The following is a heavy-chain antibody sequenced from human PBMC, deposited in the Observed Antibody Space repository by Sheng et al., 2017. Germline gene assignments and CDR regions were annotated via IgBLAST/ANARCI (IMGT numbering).Heavy chain of an antibody. V-gene: IGHV4-38-2*02. CDR2: IYHSGST. J-gene: IGHJ6*02. Sequence: QVQLQESGPGLVKPSETLSLTCTVSGYSISSGYYWGWIRQPPGKGLEWIGSIYHSGSTYYNPSLKSRVTISVDTSKNQFSLKLSSVTAADTAVYYCARVAGGSGSYRYGMDVWGQGTTVTVSS. CDR1: GYSISSGYY. D-gene: IGHD3-10*01. CDR3: ARVAGGSGSYRYGMDV.